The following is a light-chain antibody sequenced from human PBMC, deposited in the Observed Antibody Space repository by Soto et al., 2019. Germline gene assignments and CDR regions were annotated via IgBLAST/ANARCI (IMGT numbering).Light chain of an antibody. CDR2: DVH. Sequence: QSALTQPASVSGSPGQSITISCTGTSSDVGAYNYVSWYQQHPGKAPKLMIYDVHNRPSGVSNRFSGSKSDNTASLTISGLLSEDEADYYCSSYTDSSTLVVFGGGTKLTVL. CDR3: SSYTDSSTLVV. J-gene: IGLJ2*01. V-gene: IGLV2-14*01. CDR1: SSDVGAYNY.